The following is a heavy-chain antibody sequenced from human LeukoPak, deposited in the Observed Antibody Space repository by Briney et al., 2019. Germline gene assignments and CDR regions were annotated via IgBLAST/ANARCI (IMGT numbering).Heavy chain of an antibody. CDR3: AILPGYSSGWYEVNY. J-gene: IGHJ4*02. Sequence: GGSLRLSCAASGFTFSSYAMSWVRQAPGKGLEWVSAISGSGGNKYYADSVKGRFTISRDNSKNTLYLQMNSPRAEDTAVYYCAILPGYSSGWYEVNYWGQGTLVTVSS. V-gene: IGHV3-23*01. CDR2: ISGSGGNK. CDR1: GFTFSSYA. D-gene: IGHD6-13*01.